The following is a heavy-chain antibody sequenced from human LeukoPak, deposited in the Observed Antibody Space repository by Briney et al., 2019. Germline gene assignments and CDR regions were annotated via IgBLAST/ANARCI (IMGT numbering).Heavy chain of an antibody. CDR2: ISSSSSYI. CDR1: GFTFSDYY. Sequence: GGSLRLSCAASGFTFSDYYMSWIRQAPGKGLEWVSSISSSSSYIYYADSVKGRFTISRDNSKTTLYLQMNSLRVDDTALYYCAKDGRPCGGDCYPHDALDIWGQGTLVTVSS. CDR3: AKDGRPCGGDCYPHDALDI. J-gene: IGHJ3*02. D-gene: IGHD2-21*02. V-gene: IGHV3-11*05.